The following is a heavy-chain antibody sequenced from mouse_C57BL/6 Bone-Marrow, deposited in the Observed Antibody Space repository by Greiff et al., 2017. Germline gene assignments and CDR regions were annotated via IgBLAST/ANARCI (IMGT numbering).Heavy chain of an antibody. J-gene: IGHJ3*01. Sequence: QVQLKQPGAELVKPGASVKLSCKASGYTFTSYWMHWVKQRPGQGLEWIGMIHPNSGSTNYNEKFKSKATLTVDKSSSTAYMQLSSLTSGDSAVYYCARGLRLPPWFAYWGQGTLVTVSA. CDR3: ARGLRLPPWFAY. CDR2: IHPNSGST. V-gene: IGHV1-64*01. CDR1: GYTFTSYW. D-gene: IGHD3-2*02.